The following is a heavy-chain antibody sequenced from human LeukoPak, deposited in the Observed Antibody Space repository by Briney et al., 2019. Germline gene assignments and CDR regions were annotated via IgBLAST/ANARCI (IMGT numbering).Heavy chain of an antibody. CDR3: ARDRPSSGRLPDLYYFDY. D-gene: IGHD6-19*01. J-gene: IGHJ4*02. CDR1: GFTFSSYW. CDR2: IKQDGIEK. V-gene: IGHV3-7*01. Sequence: GGSLRLSCAASGFTFSSYWMSWVRQAPGKGLEWVANIKQDGIEKYFVDSVKGRFTISRDNAKNSLYLQMNSLRAEDTAVYFCARDRPSSGRLPDLYYFDYWGQGTLVTVSS.